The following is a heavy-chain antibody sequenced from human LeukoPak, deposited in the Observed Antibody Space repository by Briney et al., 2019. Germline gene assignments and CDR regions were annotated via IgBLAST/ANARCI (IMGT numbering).Heavy chain of an antibody. CDR2: ISAYNGNT. V-gene: IGHV1-18*01. Sequence: RASVKVSCKASGYTFTSYGISWVRQAPGQGLEWMGWISAYNGNTNYAQKLQGRVTMTTDTSTSTAYMELRSLRSDGTAVYYCARGWLEANILAWFDPWGQGTLVTVSS. J-gene: IGHJ5*02. CDR3: ARGWLEANILAWFDP. D-gene: IGHD2-21*01. CDR1: GYTFTSYG.